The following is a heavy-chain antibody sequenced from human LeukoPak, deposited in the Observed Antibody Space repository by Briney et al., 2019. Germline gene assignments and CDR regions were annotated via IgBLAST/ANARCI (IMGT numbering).Heavy chain of an antibody. J-gene: IGHJ5*02. CDR1: GFTFSSYE. CDR2: ISSSGTTI. D-gene: IGHD2-15*01. Sequence: QPGGSLRLSCAASGFTFSSYEMNWVRQAPGKGLEWVSYISSSGTTIYYADSVKGRFTISRDNAKNSLYLQMNSLRAEDTAVYYCARVGVVVAATGNLWFDPWGQGTLVTASS. V-gene: IGHV3-48*03. CDR3: ARVGVVVAATGNLWFDP.